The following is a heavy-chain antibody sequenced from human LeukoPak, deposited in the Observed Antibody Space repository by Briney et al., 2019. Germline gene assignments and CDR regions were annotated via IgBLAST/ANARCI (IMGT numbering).Heavy chain of an antibody. CDR2: IKQHGGEK. CDR3: VTSGCSGATCYFYFDY. D-gene: IGHD2-15*01. J-gene: IGHJ4*02. V-gene: IGHV3-7*01. CDR1: GLTISTYW. Sequence: GGSLRLSCAASGLTISTYWMTWFSQAPGKGLEWVANIKQHGGEKNYVDSVKGRFTISRDNAKNPLFLQLNSLSPEDTAVYYCVTSGCSGATCYFYFDYWGQGTLVTVSS.